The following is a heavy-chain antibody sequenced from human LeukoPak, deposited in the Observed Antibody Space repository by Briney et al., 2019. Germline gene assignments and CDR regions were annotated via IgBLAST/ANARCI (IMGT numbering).Heavy chain of an antibody. CDR3: ARDKGRYYDSSGSRADNWFDP. CDR1: GFTFSSHW. D-gene: IGHD3-22*01. V-gene: IGHV3-21*01. J-gene: IGHJ5*02. CDR2: ISSSSSYI. Sequence: GGSLRLSCAASGFTFSSHWMSWLRQAPGKGLEWVSSISSSSSYIYYADSVKGRFTISRDNAKNSLYLQMNSLRAEDTAVYYCARDKGRYYDSSGSRADNWFDPWGQGTLVTVSS.